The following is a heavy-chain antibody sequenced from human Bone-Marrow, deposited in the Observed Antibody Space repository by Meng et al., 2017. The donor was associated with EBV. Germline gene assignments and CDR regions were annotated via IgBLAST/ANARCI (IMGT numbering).Heavy chain of an antibody. CDR2: ISAYNGNT. D-gene: IGHD6-6*01. J-gene: IGHJ4*02. CDR3: ARAIGSSRPNDY. CDR1: GYTFTRYG. Sequence: QVCLVRSGAGGKKPRATVKGSCKASGYTFTRYGISWVRQAPGQGLEWMGWISAYNGNTNYAQKLQGRVTMTTDTSTSTAYMELRSLRSDDTAVYYCARAIGSSRPNDYWGQGTLVTVSS. V-gene: IGHV1-18*01.